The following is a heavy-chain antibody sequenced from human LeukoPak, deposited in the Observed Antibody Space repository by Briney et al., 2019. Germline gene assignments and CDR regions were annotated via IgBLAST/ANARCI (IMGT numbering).Heavy chain of an antibody. CDR2: IYYIGNT. D-gene: IGHD1-7*01. J-gene: IGHJ4*02. Sequence: SETLSLTCTVSGGSISSGDYYWRWLRQPPGKGLEWIGYIYYIGNTYYNPSLKSRVTISVDTSKNQFSLKLRSVTAADTAVYYCARGELLIDYWGQGTLVTVSS. V-gene: IGHV4-30-4*02. CDR3: ARGELLIDY. CDR1: GGSISSGDYY.